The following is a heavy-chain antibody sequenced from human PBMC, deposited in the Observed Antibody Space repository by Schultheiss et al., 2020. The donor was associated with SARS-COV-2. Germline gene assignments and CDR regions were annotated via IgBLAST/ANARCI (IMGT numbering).Heavy chain of an antibody. CDR1: GGSISRSSYY. CDR3: ARVPYGDPYWYFDL. Sequence: SETLSLTCSVSGGSISRSSYYWGWIRQPPGKGLEWIGEINHSGSTNYNPSLKSRVTISVDTSKNQFSLKLSSVTAADTAVYYCARVPYGDPYWYFDLWGRGTLVTVSS. J-gene: IGHJ2*01. D-gene: IGHD4-17*01. V-gene: IGHV4-39*07. CDR2: INHSGST.